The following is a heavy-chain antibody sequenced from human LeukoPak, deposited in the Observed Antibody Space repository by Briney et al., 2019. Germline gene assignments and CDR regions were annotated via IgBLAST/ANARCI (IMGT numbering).Heavy chain of an antibody. CDR3: ARDNSVRDEAWWFNP. V-gene: IGHV1-46*01. CDR1: GYTFTSNY. D-gene: IGHD5-24*01. Sequence: ASVKVSCKASGYTFTSNYMHWVRQAPGQGPGWMGVISPTGGSTTYAQKFQGRVTLTRDMSTSTDYLELSSLRSDDTAVYYCARDNSVRDEAWWFNPWGQGTLVTVAS. J-gene: IGHJ5*02. CDR2: ISPTGGST.